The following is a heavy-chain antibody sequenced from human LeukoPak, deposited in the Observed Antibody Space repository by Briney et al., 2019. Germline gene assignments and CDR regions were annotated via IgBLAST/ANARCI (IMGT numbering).Heavy chain of an antibody. CDR1: GGSISSSSYY. CDR3: ARESRGARAGTFGY. D-gene: IGHD1-7*01. Sequence: PSETLSLTCTVSGGSISSSSYYWGWIRQPPGKGLEWIGSIYYSGSTYYNPSLKSRVTISVDTSKNQFSLKLSSVTAADTAVYYCARESRGARAGTFGYWGQGTLVTVSS. CDR2: IYYSGST. V-gene: IGHV4-39*07. J-gene: IGHJ4*02.